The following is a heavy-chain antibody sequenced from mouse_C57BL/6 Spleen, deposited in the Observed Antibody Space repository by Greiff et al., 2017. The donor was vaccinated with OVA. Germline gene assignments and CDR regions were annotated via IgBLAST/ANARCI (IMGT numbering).Heavy chain of an antibody. Sequence: EVQVVESGGGLVKPGGSLKLSCAASGFTFSDYGMHWVRQAPEKGLEWVAYISSGSSTIYYADTVKGRFTISRGNAKNTLFLQMTSLRSEDTAMYYCARSEAMDYWGQGTSVTVSS. D-gene: IGHD1-3*01. J-gene: IGHJ4*01. CDR3: ARSEAMDY. CDR1: GFTFSDYG. CDR2: ISSGSSTI. V-gene: IGHV5-17*01.